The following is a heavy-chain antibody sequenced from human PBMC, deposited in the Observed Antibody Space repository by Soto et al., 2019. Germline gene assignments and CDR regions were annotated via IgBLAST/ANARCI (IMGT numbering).Heavy chain of an antibody. J-gene: IGHJ3*02. CDR1: VGTFSRYA. Sequence: SVKVACKASVGTFSRYAISWVRQAPGQGLEWMGGIIPIFGTANYAQKFQGRVTITADESTSTAYMELSSLRSEDTAVYYWARDLRSSSHAFDIWGQGTMVTVSS. CDR2: IIPIFGTA. CDR3: ARDLRSSSHAFDI. V-gene: IGHV1-69*13. D-gene: IGHD6-13*01.